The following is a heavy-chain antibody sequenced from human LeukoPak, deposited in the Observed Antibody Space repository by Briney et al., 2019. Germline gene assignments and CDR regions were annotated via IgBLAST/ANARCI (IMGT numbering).Heavy chain of an antibody. CDR1: GYSFTAFY. CDR2: IHPRSGET. D-gene: IGHD3-10*01. J-gene: IGHJ4*02. CDR3: ARDGEYGTGSYYRGCFDY. V-gene: IGHV1-2*02. Sequence: ASVTVSFKASGYSFTAFYIHWVRQAPGQGLEWMGWIHPRSGETNYAYKFRGRVTMTRDTSISTAYMDLGSLGSDDTAVYYCARDGEYGTGSYYRGCFDYWGQGILVTVSS.